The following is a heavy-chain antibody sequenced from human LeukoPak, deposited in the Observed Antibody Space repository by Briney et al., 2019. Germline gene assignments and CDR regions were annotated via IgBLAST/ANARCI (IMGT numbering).Heavy chain of an antibody. CDR1: GYSISSGYY. Sequence: SETLSLTCTVSGYSISSGYYWGWIRQPPGKGLEWIGSIYHSGSTYYNPSLKSRVTISVDTSKNQFSLKLSSVTAADTAVYYCASPYYDSSGSLGYWGQGTLVTVSS. J-gene: IGHJ4*02. V-gene: IGHV4-38-2*02. CDR3: ASPYYDSSGSLGY. CDR2: IYHSGST. D-gene: IGHD3-22*01.